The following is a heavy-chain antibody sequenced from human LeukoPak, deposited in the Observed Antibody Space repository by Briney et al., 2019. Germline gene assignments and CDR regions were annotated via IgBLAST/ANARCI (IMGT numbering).Heavy chain of an antibody. CDR1: GFTFSDYY. CDR3: ARFSMSSSWSPFDY. J-gene: IGHJ4*02. V-gene: IGHV3-11*01. CDR2: ISSSGSTI. Sequence: PGGSLRLSCAASGFTFSDYYMSWIRQAPGKGLEWVSYISSSGSTIYYADSVKGRFTISRDNAKNSLYLQMNSLRAEDTAVYYCARFSMSSSWSPFDYWGQGTLVTVSS. D-gene: IGHD6-13*01.